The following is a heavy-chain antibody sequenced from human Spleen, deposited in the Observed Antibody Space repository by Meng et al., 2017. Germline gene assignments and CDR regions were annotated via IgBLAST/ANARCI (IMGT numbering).Heavy chain of an antibody. D-gene: IGHD6-13*01. CDR3: ARDEDISAAGYLLGDF. CDR1: GYTFSNYY. J-gene: IGHJ4*02. CDR2: IDPKSDNT. Sequence: ASVKVSCKASGYTFSNYYIYWVRQAPGQGLEWMGRIDPKSDNTHYAQKFQGRVTMTRDTSISTAYMELSGLRSDDTAVYYCARDEDISAAGYLLGDFWGQGTLVTVAS. V-gene: IGHV1-2*06.